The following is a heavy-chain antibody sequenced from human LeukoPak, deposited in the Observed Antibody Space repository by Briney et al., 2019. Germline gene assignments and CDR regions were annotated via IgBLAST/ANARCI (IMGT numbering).Heavy chain of an antibody. CDR2: VKGDGIST. CDR3: ATGPYNAFEM. Sequence: PGGSLRLSCGPSGFTFSDLWMRWVRQAPGRGLVWVSRVKGDGISTLYADFVEGRFTISRDNARNTLYLQMNSLRADDTALYYCATGPYNAFEMWGQGTKVTVSS. D-gene: IGHD2-2*02. V-gene: IGHV3-74*01. CDR1: GFTFSDLW. J-gene: IGHJ3*02.